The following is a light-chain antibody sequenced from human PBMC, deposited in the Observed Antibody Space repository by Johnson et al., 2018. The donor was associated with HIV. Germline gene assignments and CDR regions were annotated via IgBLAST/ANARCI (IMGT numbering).Light chain of an antibody. CDR3: GTWDSSLSTYV. CDR1: SSNIGKNY. J-gene: IGLJ1*01. CDR2: ENN. V-gene: IGLV1-51*02. Sequence: QSVLTQPPSVSAAPGQKVTISCSGSSSNIGKNYVSWYQQLPGTAPKVLIYENNKRPSGIPDRFSGSKSGASATLGITGLQTGDEADYYCGTWDSSLSTYVFGRGTNVTVL.